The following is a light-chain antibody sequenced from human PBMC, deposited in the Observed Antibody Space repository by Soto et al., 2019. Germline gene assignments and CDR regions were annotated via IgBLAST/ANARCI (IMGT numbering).Light chain of an antibody. J-gene: IGLJ1*01. CDR1: SSDVGGYNY. V-gene: IGLV2-14*01. CDR2: EVS. CDR3: SSYTSTHGV. Sequence: QSALTQPASVSGSPGQSITISCTGTSSDVGGYNYVSWYQQHPGKAPKLMIYEVSNRPSGVSNRFSGSKSGNTASLTISGLQAEDEADYYCSSYTSTHGVFGNGTKVTVL.